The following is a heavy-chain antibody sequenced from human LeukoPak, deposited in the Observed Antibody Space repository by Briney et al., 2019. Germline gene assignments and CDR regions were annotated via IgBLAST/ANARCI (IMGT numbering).Heavy chain of an antibody. CDR1: GYTFTSYA. D-gene: IGHD2-2*01. CDR3: ARDSIVVVPAAKGDYYYYYYMDV. V-gene: IGHV1-69*13. CDR2: IIPIFGTA. Sequence: ASVKVSCKASGYTFTSYAISWVRQAPGQGLEWMGGIIPIFGTANYAQKFQGRVTITADESTSKGYMELSSLRSEDTAVYYCARDSIVVVPAAKGDYYYYYYMDVWGKGTTVTVSS. J-gene: IGHJ6*03.